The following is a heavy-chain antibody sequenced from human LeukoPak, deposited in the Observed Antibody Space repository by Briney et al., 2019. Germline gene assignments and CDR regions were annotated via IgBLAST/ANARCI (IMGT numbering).Heavy chain of an antibody. CDR1: GGSISSYY. V-gene: IGHV4-4*07. CDR3: ARDADYGDAPGAFDI. J-gene: IGHJ3*02. D-gene: IGHD4-17*01. Sequence: PSETLSLTCTVSGGSISSYYWSWLRQPAGKGLEWIGRIYTSGSTNYNPSLKSRVTMSVDTSKNQFSLKLSSVTAADTAVYYCARDADYGDAPGAFDIWGQGTMVTVSS. CDR2: IYTSGST.